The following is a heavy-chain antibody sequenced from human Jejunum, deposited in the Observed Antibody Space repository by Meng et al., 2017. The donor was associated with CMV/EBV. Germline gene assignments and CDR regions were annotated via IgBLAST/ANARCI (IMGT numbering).Heavy chain of an antibody. CDR2: IYYSGNT. Sequence: VAGGSIRSDDHYWSWIRQQPGKGLEWIGYIYYSGNTFYNPSLKSRVTMSVDTSKNQFSLKLSSVTAADTAVYYCARDPYGGNSGIDFWGQGTLVTSPQ. V-gene: IGHV4-31*02. J-gene: IGHJ4*02. D-gene: IGHD4-23*01. CDR3: ARDPYGGNSGIDF. CDR1: GGSIRSDDHY.